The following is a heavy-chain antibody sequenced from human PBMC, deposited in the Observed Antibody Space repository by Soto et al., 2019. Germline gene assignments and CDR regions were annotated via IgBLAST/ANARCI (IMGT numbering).Heavy chain of an antibody. D-gene: IGHD3-10*01. CDR3: ARMPMVDSTHSDMDV. CDR1: GYTFNTYG. CDR2: ISIHNGNT. J-gene: IGHJ6*03. Sequence: QAQLLQSGGELKKSGASVKVSCKASGYTFNTYGISWVRQAPGQGLEWMAWISIHNGNTNFAQKFQGRVTLTTDTTTCTAMTALRSLRSNAPSVYYAARMPMVDSTHSDMDVWGKGTNDTVSS. V-gene: IGHV1-18*04.